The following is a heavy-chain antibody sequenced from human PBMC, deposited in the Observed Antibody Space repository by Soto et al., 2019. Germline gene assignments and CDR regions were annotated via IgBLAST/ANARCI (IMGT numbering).Heavy chain of an antibody. Sequence: GESLKISCKGSGYSFTSYWIGWVRQMPGKGLEWMGIIYPGDSDTRYSPSFQGQVTISADKSISTAYLQWSSLKASDTAMYYCARVDYGDYWASKQYYFDYWGQGTLVTVSS. CDR2: IYPGDSDT. CDR1: GYSFTSYW. V-gene: IGHV5-51*01. J-gene: IGHJ4*02. CDR3: ARVDYGDYWASKQYYFDY. D-gene: IGHD4-17*01.